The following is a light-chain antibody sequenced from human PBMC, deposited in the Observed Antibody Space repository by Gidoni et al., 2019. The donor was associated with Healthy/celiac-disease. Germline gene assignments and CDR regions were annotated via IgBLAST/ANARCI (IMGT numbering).Light chain of an antibody. J-gene: IGKJ2*01. CDR3: QQYNNWHT. V-gene: IGKV3-15*01. CDR1: QSVSRN. CDR2: GAT. Sequence: EIVMTHSPATLSVSPGERANLSCRASQSVSRNLSWYQQKPGQPPRLLIYGATTRATGIPARFSGSGSGTEFTLTISSLESEDFAVYYCQQYNNWHTFGQGTKLEIK.